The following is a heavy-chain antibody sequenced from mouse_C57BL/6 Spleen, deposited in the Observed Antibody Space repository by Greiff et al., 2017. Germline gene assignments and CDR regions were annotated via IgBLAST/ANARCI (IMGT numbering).Heavy chain of an antibody. CDR2: INHNNGGT. D-gene: IGHD1-1*01. CDR1: GYTFTDYN. CDR3: ARRRYYGRQGYFDV. V-gene: IGHV1-18*01. Sequence: EVQLQQSGPELVKPGASVKIPCKASGYTFTDYNMDWVKQSHGKSLEWIGDINHNNGGTIYNQKFKGKATFTVDKSSSTAYMELRSLTSEDTAVYYCARRRYYGRQGYFDVWGTGTTVTVSS. J-gene: IGHJ1*03.